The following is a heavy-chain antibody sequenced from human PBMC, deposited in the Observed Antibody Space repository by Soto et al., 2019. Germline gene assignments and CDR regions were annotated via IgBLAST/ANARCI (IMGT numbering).Heavy chain of an antibody. CDR3: ARYASSGYYSPYYYYGMDV. J-gene: IGHJ6*02. V-gene: IGHV3-21*01. CDR1: GFTFSTYS. CDR2: ISSSSSYI. Sequence: EVQLVESGGGLVKPGGSLRLSCAASGFTFSTYSMNWVRQAPGKGLEWVSSISSSSSYIYYADSVKGRFTISRYNAKNSLYLQMNSLRAEDTAVYYCARYASSGYYSPYYYYGMDVWGQGTTLTVSS. D-gene: IGHD3-22*01.